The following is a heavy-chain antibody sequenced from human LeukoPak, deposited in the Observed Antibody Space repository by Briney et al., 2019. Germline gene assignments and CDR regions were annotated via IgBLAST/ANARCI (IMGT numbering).Heavy chain of an antibody. CDR3: ASLVLRSCYYYMDV. V-gene: IGHV1-69*05. J-gene: IGHJ6*03. Sequence: RASVKVSCKASGGTFSSYAISWVRQAPGQGLEWMGRIIPIFGTANYAQKFQGRVTITTDESTSTAYMELSSLRSEDTAVYYCASLVLRSCYYYMDVWGKGTTATVSS. CDR1: GGTFSSYA. D-gene: IGHD1-26*01. CDR2: IIPIFGTA.